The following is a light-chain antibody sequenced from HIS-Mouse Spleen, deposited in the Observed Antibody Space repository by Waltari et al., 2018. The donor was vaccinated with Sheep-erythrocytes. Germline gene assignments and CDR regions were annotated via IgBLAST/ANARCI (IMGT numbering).Light chain of an antibody. V-gene: IGLV2-11*01. CDR2: DVS. Sequence: QSALTQPRSVSGSPGQSVTISCTGTSSDVGGYNYVSWYQQYPGKAPKLMLYDVSKRPAGVPDRFSGSKSGNTASLTISGLQAEDEADYYCCSYAGSYTVVFGGGTKLTVL. J-gene: IGLJ2*01. CDR1: SSDVGGYNY. CDR3: CSYAGSYTVV.